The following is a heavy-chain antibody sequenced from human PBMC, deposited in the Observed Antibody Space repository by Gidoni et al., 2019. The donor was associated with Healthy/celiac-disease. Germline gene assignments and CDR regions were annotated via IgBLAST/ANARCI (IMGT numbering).Heavy chain of an antibody. CDR3: AKDSGVWFGELLPFDY. J-gene: IGHJ4*02. Sequence: EVQLLESGGGLVQPGGSLSLSCAASGFTFSSYSMSWVRQAPGKGLEWVSAISGSGGSTYYADSVKGRFTISRDNSKNTLYLQMNSLRAEDTAVYYCAKDSGVWFGELLPFDYWGQGTLVTVSS. CDR2: ISGSGGST. D-gene: IGHD3-10*01. CDR1: GFTFSSYS. V-gene: IGHV3-23*01.